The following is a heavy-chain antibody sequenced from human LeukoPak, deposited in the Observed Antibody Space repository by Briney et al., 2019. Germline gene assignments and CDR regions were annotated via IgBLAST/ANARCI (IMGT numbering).Heavy chain of an antibody. CDR2: IYYSGST. D-gene: IGHD3-22*01. CDR3: ARGPHYHDSSGYSPYYYYYMDV. J-gene: IGHJ6*03. CDR1: SGCISSHY. Sequence: LQTLSLTSDVLSGCISSHYWRWIRQPPGKGLKKIGYIYYSGSTDYNPSLKTRVTISVDTSKNQFSLKLSSVAAADTAVYYCARGPHYHDSSGYSPYYYYYMDVWGKGTTVTVSS. V-gene: IGHV4-59*11.